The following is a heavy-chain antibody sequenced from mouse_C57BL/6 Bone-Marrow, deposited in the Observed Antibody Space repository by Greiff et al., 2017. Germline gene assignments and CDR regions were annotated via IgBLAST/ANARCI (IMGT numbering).Heavy chain of an antibody. CDR3: ARDAGGDGYFDV. CDR2: SRNKANDYTT. J-gene: IGHJ1*03. V-gene: IGHV7-1*01. Sequence: EVNLVESGGGLVQSGRSLRLSCATSGFTFSDFYMEWVRQAPGKGLEWIAASRNKANDYTTEYSASVKGRFIVSRDTSQSILYLQMNALRAEDTAIYYCARDAGGDGYFDVWGTGTTVTVSS. CDR1: GFTFSDFY.